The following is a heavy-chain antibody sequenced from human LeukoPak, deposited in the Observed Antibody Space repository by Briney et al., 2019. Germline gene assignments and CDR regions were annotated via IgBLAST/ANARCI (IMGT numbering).Heavy chain of an antibody. CDR1: GYSISSGYY. CDR3: ARNIVVVPAPSAFDI. CDR2: IYHSGST. Sequence: SETLSLTCTVSGYSISSGYYWGWIRQPPGKGLEWIGSIYHSGSTYYNPSLKSRVTISVDTSKNQFSLKLNSVTAADTAVYYCARNIVVVPAPSAFDIWGQGTMVTVSS. D-gene: IGHD2-2*01. V-gene: IGHV4-38-2*02. J-gene: IGHJ3*02.